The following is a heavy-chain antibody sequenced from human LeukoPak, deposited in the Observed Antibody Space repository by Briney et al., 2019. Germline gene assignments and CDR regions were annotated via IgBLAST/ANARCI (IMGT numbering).Heavy chain of an antibody. V-gene: IGHV4-59*01. CDR3: ARVEIFGVAIDY. Sequence: SETLSLTCTVSGGSISSYYWSWIRQPPGKGLEWIRYIYYSRSTNYNPSLKSRVTISVDTSKNQFSLKLSSVTAADTAVYYCARVEIFGVAIDYWGQGTLVTVSS. D-gene: IGHD3-3*01. CDR2: IYYSRST. J-gene: IGHJ4*02. CDR1: GGSISSYY.